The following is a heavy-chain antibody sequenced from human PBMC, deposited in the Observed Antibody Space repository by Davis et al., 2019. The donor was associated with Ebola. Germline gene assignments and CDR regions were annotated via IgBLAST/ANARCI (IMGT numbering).Heavy chain of an antibody. CDR2: LHPGSSEA. J-gene: IGHJ4*02. Sequence: GESLKISCKGSGYSFTSYWIGWVRQLPGKGLEWMGILHPGSSEARYSPSFQGQVIISADKSVTTAYVQWRTLQASDTAMYYCARLGQSSTHPLHTDCDFWGQGTLVTVSP. D-gene: IGHD4-11*01. V-gene: IGHV5-51*01. CDR1: GYSFTSYW. CDR3: ARLGQSSTHPLHTDCDF.